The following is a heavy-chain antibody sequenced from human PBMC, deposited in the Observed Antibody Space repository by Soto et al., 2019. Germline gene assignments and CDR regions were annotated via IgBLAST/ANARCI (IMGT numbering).Heavy chain of an antibody. J-gene: IGHJ4*02. V-gene: IGHV4-39*01. CDR2: IYYSGST. CDR3: ARLYSSSWSND. D-gene: IGHD6-13*01. Sequence: QLQLQESGPGLVKPSETLSLTCTVSGGSISSSSYYWGWIRQPPGKGLEWIGSIYYSGSTYYNPSLKSRVTISVDTSKNQFSLKLSSVTAADTAVYYCARLYSSSWSNDWGQGTLVTVSS. CDR1: GGSISSSSYY.